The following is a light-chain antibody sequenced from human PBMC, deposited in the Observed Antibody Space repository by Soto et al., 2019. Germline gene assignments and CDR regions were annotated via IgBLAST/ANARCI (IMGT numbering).Light chain of an antibody. J-gene: IGKJ1*01. CDR1: QSINSN. V-gene: IGKV3-15*01. CDR2: GAS. CDR3: QQYNNWPRT. Sequence: ETEMTQSPATLSVKTGERATLYCRASQSINSNLAWYQQKPGQAPRPLIYGASTRATGIPDRFSGSGSETEFTLIISSLQSEDSAIYYCQQYNNWPRTFGQGTKVDIK.